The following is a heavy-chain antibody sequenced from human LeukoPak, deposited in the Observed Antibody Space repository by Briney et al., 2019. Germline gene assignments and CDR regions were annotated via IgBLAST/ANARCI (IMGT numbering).Heavy chain of an antibody. Sequence: ASVKVSCKASGYTFTGYYMHWVRQDPGQGLEWMGWINPNSGGTNYAQKFQGRVTMTRDTSISTAYMELSRLRSDDTAVYYCAREPVAVAGTGLYYWGQGTLVTVSS. CDR1: GYTFTGYY. V-gene: IGHV1-2*02. CDR3: AREPVAVAGTGLYY. D-gene: IGHD6-19*01. J-gene: IGHJ4*02. CDR2: INPNSGGT.